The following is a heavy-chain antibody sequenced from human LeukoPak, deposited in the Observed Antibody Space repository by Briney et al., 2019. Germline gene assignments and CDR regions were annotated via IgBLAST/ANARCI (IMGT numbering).Heavy chain of an antibody. CDR1: GGTFSSYA. CDR3: AREGYCSGGSCYPGYYYYMDV. CDR2: IIPIFGTA. V-gene: IGHV1-69*05. Sequence: SVKVSCKASGGTFSSYAISWVRQALGQGLEWMGRIIPIFGTANYAQKFQGRVTITTDESTSTAYMELSSLRSEDTAVYYCAREGYCSGGSCYPGYYYYMDVWGKGTTVTVSS. D-gene: IGHD2-15*01. J-gene: IGHJ6*03.